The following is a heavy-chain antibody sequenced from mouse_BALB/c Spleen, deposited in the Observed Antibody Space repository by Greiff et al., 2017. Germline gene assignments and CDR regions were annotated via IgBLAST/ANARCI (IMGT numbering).Heavy chain of an antibody. J-gene: IGHJ4*01. D-gene: IGHD2-1*01. V-gene: IGHV6-6*02. CDR3: TRYGNDAMDY. Sequence: EVMLVESGGGLVQPGGSMKLSCVASGFTFSNYWMNWVRQSPEKGLEWVAEIRLKSNNYATHYAESVKGRFTISRDDSKSSVYLQMNNLRAEDTGIYYCTRYGNDAMDYWGQGTSVTVSS. CDR1: GFTFSNYW. CDR2: IRLKSNNYAT.